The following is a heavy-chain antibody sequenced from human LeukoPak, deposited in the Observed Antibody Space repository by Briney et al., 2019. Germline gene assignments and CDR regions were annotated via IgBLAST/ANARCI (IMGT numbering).Heavy chain of an antibody. CDR1: GFTFSSYG. CDR3: ARDSIVGATEIFDY. V-gene: IGHV3-30*02. D-gene: IGHD1-26*01. CDR2: IRYDGSNK. J-gene: IGHJ4*02. Sequence: GGSLRLSCAASGFTFSSYGMHWVRQAPGKGLEWVAFIRYDGSNKYYADSVKGRFTISRDNSKNTLYLQMNSLRAEDTAVYYCARDSIVGATEIFDYWAREPWSPSPQ.